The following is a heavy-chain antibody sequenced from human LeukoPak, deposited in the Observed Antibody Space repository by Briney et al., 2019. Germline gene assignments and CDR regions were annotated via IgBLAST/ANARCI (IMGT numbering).Heavy chain of an antibody. CDR2: VYPGDFDT. Sequence: GESLMISCKGSGYSFTSYWNGWVRQMPAKGREWMGIVYPGDFDTIYNPSFQGRVTISADTSISTAYLRWSSMRPSNTAMYYCARSAGAAAAPFYICGERTMVTVSS. J-gene: IGHJ3*02. CDR1: GYSFTSYW. D-gene: IGHD6-13*01. CDR3: ARSAGAAAAPFYI. V-gene: IGHV5-51*01.